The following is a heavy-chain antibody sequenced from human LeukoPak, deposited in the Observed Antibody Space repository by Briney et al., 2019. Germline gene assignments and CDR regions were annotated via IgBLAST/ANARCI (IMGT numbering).Heavy chain of an antibody. V-gene: IGHV3-15*01. CDR2: IKSTTDGGTT. J-gene: IGHJ2*01. CDR1: GITFSNAW. CDR3: TATGGHNSLGL. D-gene: IGHD7-27*01. Sequence: PGGSLRLSCAASGITFSNAWMTWVRQASGKGLEWVGRIKSTTDGGTTEYAAPVKGRFTISRDDLKDTLYLQMSSLKTEDTAVYYCTATGGHNSLGLWGRGTLVTVSS.